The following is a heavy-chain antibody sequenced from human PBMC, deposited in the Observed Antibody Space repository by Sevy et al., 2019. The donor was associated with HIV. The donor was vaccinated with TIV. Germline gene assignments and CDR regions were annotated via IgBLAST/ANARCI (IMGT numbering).Heavy chain of an antibody. D-gene: IGHD1-1*01. Sequence: GGSLRLSCTTSGFTFSDAWMNWVRQAPGKGLEWVARIKSKTDSGTRDFAAPVKGRFRISRNDSKNTVYLPMTSIKEEDTGVYFCAGGIGTSDFDHWGQGTLVTVSS. J-gene: IGHJ4*02. CDR3: AGGIGTSDFDH. CDR2: IKSKTDSGTR. CDR1: GFTFSDAW. V-gene: IGHV3-15*01.